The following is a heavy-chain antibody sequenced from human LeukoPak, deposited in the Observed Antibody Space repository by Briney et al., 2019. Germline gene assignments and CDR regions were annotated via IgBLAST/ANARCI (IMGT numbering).Heavy chain of an antibody. CDR1: GFTFSSYG. CDR2: ISGSGHRT. D-gene: IGHD3-22*01. V-gene: IGHV3-23*01. Sequence: GGSLRLSCAASGFTFSSYGVSWVRQAPGKGLEGVSGISGSGHRTYYADSVKGRVTISRDNNKNSLYLKMNSLRTEDTALYYCATAPYDSIGIFDYWGQGTLVTVSS. J-gene: IGHJ4*02. CDR3: ATAPYDSIGIFDY.